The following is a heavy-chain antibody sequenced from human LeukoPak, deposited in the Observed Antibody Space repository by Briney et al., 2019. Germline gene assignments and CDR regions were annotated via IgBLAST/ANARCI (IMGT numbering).Heavy chain of an antibody. CDR1: GYTFTSYY. V-gene: IGHV1-46*01. CDR2: INPSGGST. CDR3: ARDRGGYGDSEYYFDY. Sequence: ASVNVSCKASGYTFTSYYMHWVRQAPGQGLEWMGIINPSGGSTSYAQKFQGRVTMTRDTSTSTVYMELSSLRSEDTAVYYCARDRGGYGDSEYYFDYWGQGTLVTVSS. J-gene: IGHJ4*02. D-gene: IGHD5-18*01.